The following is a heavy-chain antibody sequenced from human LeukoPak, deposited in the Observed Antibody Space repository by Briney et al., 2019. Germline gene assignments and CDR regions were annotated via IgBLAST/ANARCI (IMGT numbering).Heavy chain of an antibody. CDR2: ISSSSSTI. CDR3: ARDEVGATFDY. V-gene: IGHV3-48*04. D-gene: IGHD1-26*01. Sequence: GGSLRLSCAASGFTFSSYWMSWVRQAPGKGLEWVSYISSSSSTIYYADSVKGRFTISRDNAKNSLYLQMNSLRAEDTAVYYCARDEVGATFDYWGQGTLVTVSS. CDR1: GFTFSSYW. J-gene: IGHJ4*02.